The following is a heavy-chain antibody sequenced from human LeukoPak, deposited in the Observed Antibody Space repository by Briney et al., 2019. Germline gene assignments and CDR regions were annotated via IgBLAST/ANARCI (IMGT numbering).Heavy chain of an antibody. V-gene: IGHV3-23*01. CDR3: AKRVATYHFES. CDR1: GFTFSSYA. J-gene: IGHJ4*02. D-gene: IGHD1-1*01. Sequence: PGGSLSLSCAASGFTFSSYAMSWVRQAPGKGLERVSAISGSGGSTYSADSVKGRFTISRDNSKNTLYLKMSSLRAEDTALYFCAKRVATYHFESWGQGTLVTVSS. CDR2: ISGSGGST.